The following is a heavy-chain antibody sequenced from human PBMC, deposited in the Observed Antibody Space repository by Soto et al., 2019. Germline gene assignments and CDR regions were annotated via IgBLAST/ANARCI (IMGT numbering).Heavy chain of an antibody. J-gene: IGHJ4*02. CDR3: ARDRDYGSGSYEISHY. CDR2: ISAYNGNT. D-gene: IGHD3-10*01. CDR1: GYTFTSYG. V-gene: IGHV1-18*01. Sequence: QVPLVQSGAEVKKPGASVKVSCKASGYTFTSYGISWVRQAPGQGLEWMGWISAYNGNTNYAQKLQGRVTMTTDTSTSTGYMELRSLRSDDTAVYYCARDRDYGSGSYEISHYWGQGTLVTVSS.